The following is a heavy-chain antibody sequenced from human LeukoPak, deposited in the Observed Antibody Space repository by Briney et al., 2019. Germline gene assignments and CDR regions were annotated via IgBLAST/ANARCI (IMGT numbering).Heavy chain of an antibody. V-gene: IGHV3-53*04. CDR1: GFTVSSNY. Sequence: GGSLRLSCAASGFTVSSNYMSWVRKAPEKGLEWGSVYSGGCSTYYADSVKGRFTISRHNSKNTLYLQMNSLRAEDTAVYYCARDFVSSSHYYGMDVWGQGTTVTVS. CDR3: ARDFVSSSHYYGMDV. D-gene: IGHD6-6*01. J-gene: IGHJ6*02. CDR2: YSGGCST.